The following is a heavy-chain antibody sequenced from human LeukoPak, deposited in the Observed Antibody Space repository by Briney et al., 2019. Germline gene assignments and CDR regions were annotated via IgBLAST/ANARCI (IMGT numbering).Heavy chain of an antibody. Sequence: GGSLRLSCAASGFTFSSYGMHWVRQAPGKGLEWVAVISYDGSNKYYADSVKGRFTISRDNSKNTLYLQMNSLRAEDTAVYYCAREGPSTLALDYWGQGTLVTVSS. V-gene: IGHV3-30*19. CDR2: ISYDGSNK. CDR1: GFTFSSYG. J-gene: IGHJ4*02. D-gene: IGHD3-16*01. CDR3: AREGPSTLALDY.